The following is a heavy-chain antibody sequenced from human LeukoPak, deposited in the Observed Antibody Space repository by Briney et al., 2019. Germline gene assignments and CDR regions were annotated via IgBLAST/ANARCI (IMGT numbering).Heavy chain of an antibody. D-gene: IGHD3-9*01. V-gene: IGHV4-39*07. J-gene: IGHJ5*02. CDR2: IYYSGST. CDR1: GGSISSSSYY. CDR3: ARTYYDILTGSHFSNWFDP. Sequence: PSETLSLTCTVSGGSISSSSYYWGWIRQPPGKGLEWIGSIYYSGSTYYNPSLKSRVTISVDTSKNQFSLKLSSVTAADTAVYYCARTYYDILTGSHFSNWFDPWGQGTLVTVSS.